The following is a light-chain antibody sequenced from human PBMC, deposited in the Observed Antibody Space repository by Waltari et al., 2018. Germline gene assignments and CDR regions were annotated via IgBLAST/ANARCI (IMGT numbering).Light chain of an antibody. V-gene: IGLV2-11*01. CDR1: SSDVGGYNY. CDR2: DVN. J-gene: IGLJ3*02. CDR3: CSYAGSALRV. Sequence: QSALTQPRSVSGSPGQSVTISCPGPSSDVGGYNYVSWYQQHPGKAPQLMIYDVNRRPSGVPDRFSGSKSGNTASLTISGLQAEDEADYYCCSYAGSALRVFGGGTKLTVL.